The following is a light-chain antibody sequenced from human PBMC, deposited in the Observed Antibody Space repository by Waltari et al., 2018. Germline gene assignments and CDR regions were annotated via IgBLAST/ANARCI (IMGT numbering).Light chain of an antibody. Sequence: QSALTQPPSASGSPGQSVTISCTGTSTDVGVYNYVSWYQQHPGKAPKLMVYEVSKRPYGVPDRFSGSKSGNTASLTVSGLQAEDEADYYCSSYAGSDNLVFGGGTKLTVL. CDR1: STDVGVYNY. J-gene: IGLJ2*01. V-gene: IGLV2-8*01. CDR3: SSYAGSDNLV. CDR2: EVS.